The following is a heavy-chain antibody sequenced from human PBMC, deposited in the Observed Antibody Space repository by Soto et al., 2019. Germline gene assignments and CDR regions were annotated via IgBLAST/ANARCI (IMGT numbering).Heavy chain of an antibody. V-gene: IGHV4-34*01. Sequence: PSETLSLTCAVYGESLSGYDWSWIRQAPGKGLEWVGEINDSGSTNYNPSLKSRVTMSVDTSKNQFSLKLSSVTAADTAVYYCARVGLGYCNSTNCFPGWGQGTLVTVSS. CDR2: INDSGST. CDR3: ARVGLGYCNSTNCFPG. J-gene: IGHJ4*02. D-gene: IGHD2-2*01. CDR1: GESLSGYD.